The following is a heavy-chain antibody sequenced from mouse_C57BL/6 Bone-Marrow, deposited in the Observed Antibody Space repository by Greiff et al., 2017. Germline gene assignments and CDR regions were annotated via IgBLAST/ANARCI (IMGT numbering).Heavy chain of an antibody. D-gene: IGHD2-3*01. J-gene: IGHJ4*01. CDR1: GFTFSNYW. CDR2: IRLKSDNYAT. Sequence: EVKVEESGGGLVQPGGSMKLSCVASGFTFSNYWMNWVRQSPEKGLEWVAQIRLKSDNYATHYAESVKGRFTISRDDSKSSVYLQMNNLRAEDTGIYYCTGPSSYGYYYAMDYWGQGTSVTVSS. V-gene: IGHV6-3*01. CDR3: TGPSSYGYYYAMDY.